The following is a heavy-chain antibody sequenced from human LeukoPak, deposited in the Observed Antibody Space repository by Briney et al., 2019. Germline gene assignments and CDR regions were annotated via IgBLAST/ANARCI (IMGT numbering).Heavy chain of an antibody. V-gene: IGHV4-39*01. J-gene: IGHJ4*02. CDR3: ARGDDYGDYNPPDY. Sequence: SETLSLTCTVSGGSISSSSYYWGWIRQPPGKGLEWIGSIYYSGSTYYNPSLKSRVTISVDTSKNQFSLKLSSVTAADTAVYYCARGDDYGDYNPPDYWGQGTLVTVSS. D-gene: IGHD4-17*01. CDR2: IYYSGST. CDR1: GGSISSSSYY.